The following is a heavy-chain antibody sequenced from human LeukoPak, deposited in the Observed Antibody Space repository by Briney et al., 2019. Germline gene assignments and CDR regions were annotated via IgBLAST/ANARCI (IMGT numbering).Heavy chain of an antibody. CDR2: IRYDGSNK. CDR1: GFTFSSYS. CDR3: AKRDCTNGVCHIDY. D-gene: IGHD2-8*01. V-gene: IGHV3-30*02. Sequence: PGGSLRLSCAASGFTFSSYSMNWVRQAPGKGLEWVAFIRYDGSNKYYADSVKGRFTISRDNSKNTLYLQMNSLRAEDTAVYYCAKRDCTNGVCHIDYWGQGTLVTVSS. J-gene: IGHJ4*02.